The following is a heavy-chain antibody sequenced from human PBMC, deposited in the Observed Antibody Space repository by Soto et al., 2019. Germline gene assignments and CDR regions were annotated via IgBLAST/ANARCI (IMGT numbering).Heavy chain of an antibody. CDR3: ASSLSIFNKLVSGYYGMDV. Sequence: QVQLVQSGAEVKKPGASVKVSCKASGYTFTGYYMHWVRQAPGQGLEWMGWINPNSGGTNYAQKLQGRVTMTRDTSISTAYMELSRLRSDDTAVYYCASSLSIFNKLVSGYYGMDVWGQGTTVTVSS. CDR1: GYTFTGYY. V-gene: IGHV1-2*02. D-gene: IGHD3-3*01. CDR2: INPNSGGT. J-gene: IGHJ6*02.